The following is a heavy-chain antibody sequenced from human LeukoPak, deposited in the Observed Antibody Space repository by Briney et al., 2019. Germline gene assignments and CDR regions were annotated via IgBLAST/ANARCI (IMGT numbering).Heavy chain of an antibody. V-gene: IGHV3-74*01. D-gene: IGHD4-17*01. CDR1: GFTFSNYW. CDR2: ISSDVSST. CDR3: ARDRVVYGDSPNFDY. J-gene: IGHJ4*02. Sequence: GGSLRLSCAASGFTFSNYWMHWVRHPPGKGLVWVSRISSDVSSTSYADSVKGRFTISRDNAKNTLYLQMNSLRAEDTAVYYCARDRVVYGDSPNFDYWGQGTLVTVSS.